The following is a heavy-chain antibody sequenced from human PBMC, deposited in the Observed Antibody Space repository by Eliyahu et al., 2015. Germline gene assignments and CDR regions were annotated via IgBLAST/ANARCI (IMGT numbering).Heavy chain of an antibody. D-gene: IGHD5-24*01. CDR2: IYYSGST. CDR3: AGNYRGYYFDY. CDR1: GGSISSYX. V-gene: IGHV4-59*08. J-gene: IGHJ4*02. Sequence: QVQLQXSGPGLVKPSETLSLTCXXSGGSISSYXWSWIRQPPGKGLEWIGYIYYSGSTNYNPSLKSRVTISVDTSKNQFSLKLSSVTAADTAVYYCAGNYRGYYFDYWGQGTLVTVSS.